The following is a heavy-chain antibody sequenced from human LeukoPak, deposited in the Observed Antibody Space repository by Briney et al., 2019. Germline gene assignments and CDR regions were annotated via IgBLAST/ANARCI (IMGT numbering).Heavy chain of an antibody. CDR2: IYPNGGST. Sequence: GASVKVSCKASGYTFTSYYIRWVRQAPGQGLEWMGWIYPNGGSTSYAQKFQGRVTMTRDTSTSTAYMELSSLRSEDTAVYYCARVNDFYFCGRGNLVTVS. J-gene: IGHJ4*02. D-gene: IGHD2-8*01. CDR1: GYTFTSYY. V-gene: IGHV1-2*02. CDR3: ARVNDFYF.